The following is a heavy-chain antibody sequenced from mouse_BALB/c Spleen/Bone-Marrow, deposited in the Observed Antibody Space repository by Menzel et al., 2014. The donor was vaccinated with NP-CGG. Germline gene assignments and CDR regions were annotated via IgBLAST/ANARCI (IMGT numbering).Heavy chain of an antibody. Sequence: VQLQESGAELARPGASVKMSCRASGYTFTSYTMHWVKQRPGQGLEWIRYITPSSGYTNYNQKFKDKATLTADKSSSTAYMQLSSLTSEDSAVYYCARPLRWYFDVWGAGTTVTVSS. D-gene: IGHD1-1*01. CDR1: GYTFTSYT. CDR2: ITPSSGYT. CDR3: ARPLRWYFDV. V-gene: IGHV1-4*01. J-gene: IGHJ1*01.